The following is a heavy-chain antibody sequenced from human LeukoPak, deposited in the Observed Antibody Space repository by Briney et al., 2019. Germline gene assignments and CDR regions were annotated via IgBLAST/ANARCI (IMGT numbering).Heavy chain of an antibody. CDR3: ARAGSYRFDY. V-gene: IGHV3-74*01. CDR2: INTDGSTL. D-gene: IGHD1-26*01. J-gene: IGHJ4*02. CDR1: GFTFSSYW. Sequence: GGSLRLSCSPSGFTFSSYWMHWVRQAPGKGLVWVSRINTDGSTLTYADSVKGRFTISRDNAKSTLYLQMNSLTVEDTAVYYCARAGSYRFDYWGQGTLVAVSS.